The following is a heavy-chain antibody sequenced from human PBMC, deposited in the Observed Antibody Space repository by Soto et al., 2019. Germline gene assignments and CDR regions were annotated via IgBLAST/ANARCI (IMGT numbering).Heavy chain of an antibody. D-gene: IGHD4-4*01. V-gene: IGHV3-30-3*01. J-gene: IGHJ6*02. CDR2: TSNDGSNT. Sequence: QVQLVESGGGVAQPGRSLRLSCAASAFTLSKVFMHWVRQAPGKGLEWVAVTSNDGSNTFYAGSVKGRFTISRDNYKSVVDLQMNSLRDEDTAVYYCARGNKDVWSRGTTVTVSS. CDR3: ARGNKDV. CDR1: AFTLSKVF.